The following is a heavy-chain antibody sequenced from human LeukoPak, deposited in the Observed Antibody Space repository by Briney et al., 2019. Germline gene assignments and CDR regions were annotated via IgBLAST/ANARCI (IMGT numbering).Heavy chain of an antibody. Sequence: ASVKASCKASGYTFTNYPMNWVRQAPGQGLEWMGWIDTNTGKPTYAQGFTGRFVFSLDTPVTTAYLQISSLKGEDTAVYYCARDSYCSAGTCYSRVGYWGQGTLVIVSS. J-gene: IGHJ4*02. CDR3: ARDSYCSAGTCYSRVGY. V-gene: IGHV7-4-1*02. CDR2: IDTNTGKP. CDR1: GYTFTNYP. D-gene: IGHD2-15*01.